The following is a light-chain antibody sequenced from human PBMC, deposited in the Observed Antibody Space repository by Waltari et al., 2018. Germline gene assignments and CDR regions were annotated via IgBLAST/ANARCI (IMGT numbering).Light chain of an antibody. J-gene: IGLJ3*02. CDR3: ASWDDSPTGRWV. CDR2: RND. CDR1: HSNVGATF. V-gene: IGLV1-47*01. Sequence: QTVLTPPPSTSGAPGQTVTIPCSGTHSNVGATFVTWYQQFPAAVPRPLIYRNDQRPPGVPDRFSGSKSGTSASLAISGLRSEDEADYFCASWDDSPTGRWVFGGGTKVTVL.